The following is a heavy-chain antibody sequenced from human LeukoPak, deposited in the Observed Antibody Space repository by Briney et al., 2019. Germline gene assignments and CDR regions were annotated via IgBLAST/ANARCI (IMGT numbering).Heavy chain of an antibody. V-gene: IGHV3-21*01. J-gene: IGHJ5*01. CDR3: AREKFDS. Sequence: GGSLRLSCAASGFPFSTYTMNWVRQAPGKGLEWVSSISSSSNYFYYADSVKGRFTISRDNAKNSLYLQMNSLRAEDTATYYCAREKFDSWGQGALVTVSP. CDR2: ISSSSNYF. CDR1: GFPFSTYT.